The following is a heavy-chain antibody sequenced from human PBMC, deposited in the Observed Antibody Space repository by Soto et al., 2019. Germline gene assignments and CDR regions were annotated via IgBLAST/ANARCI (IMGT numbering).Heavy chain of an antibody. CDR3: ARRWGTSFDY. Sequence: SETLSLTCTVSGGSISNYYWSWIRQSPGKGLEWIGYIYYSGSTNYNPSLKSRVTISVDTSKNQFSLKLSSVTAADTAVYYCARRWGTSFDYWGQGTLVTVSS. J-gene: IGHJ4*02. CDR2: IYYSGST. V-gene: IGHV4-59*01. CDR1: GGSISNYY. D-gene: IGHD7-27*01.